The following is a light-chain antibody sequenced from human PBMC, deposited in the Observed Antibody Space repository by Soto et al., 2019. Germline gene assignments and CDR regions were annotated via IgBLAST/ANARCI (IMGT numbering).Light chain of an antibody. V-gene: IGLV2-14*01. CDR2: EVS. J-gene: IGLJ2*01. CDR3: SSYTSSSTLLV. Sequence: QPASVSGSPGQSITISCTGTSSDVGGYNYVSWYQQHPGKAPKLMIYEVSNRPSGVSNRFSGSKSGNTASLTISGLQAEDEADYYCSSYTSSSTLLVFGGGTKVTVL. CDR1: SSDVGGYNY.